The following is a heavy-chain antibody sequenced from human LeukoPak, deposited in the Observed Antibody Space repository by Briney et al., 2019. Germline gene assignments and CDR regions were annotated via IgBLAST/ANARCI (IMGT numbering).Heavy chain of an antibody. Sequence: KTSETLSLTCTVSGGSISSGSYYWSWLRQPAGKGLEWIGRIYTSGSPNYYPSLKRRVTISVDTSKNQFSLKLSSVTAADTAVYYCARHHYYGSGSYYNPPNWFVPWGQATLVTVSS. D-gene: IGHD3-10*01. CDR3: ARHHYYGSGSYYNPPNWFVP. V-gene: IGHV4-61*02. J-gene: IGHJ5*02. CDR1: GGSISSGSYY. CDR2: IYTSGSP.